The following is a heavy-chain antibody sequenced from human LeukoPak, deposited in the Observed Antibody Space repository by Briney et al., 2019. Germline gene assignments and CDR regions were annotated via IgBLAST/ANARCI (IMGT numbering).Heavy chain of an antibody. J-gene: IGHJ4*02. Sequence: ASVKVSCKASGYTFTSYGISWVRQAPGQGLEWMGWISAYNGNTNYAQKLQGRVTMTTDTSTSTAYMELRSLRSDDTAVYYCARLWADDQLPYYFDYWGQGTLVTVSS. D-gene: IGHD2-2*01. CDR2: ISAYNGNT. CDR1: GYTFTSYG. CDR3: ARLWADDQLPYYFDY. V-gene: IGHV1-18*01.